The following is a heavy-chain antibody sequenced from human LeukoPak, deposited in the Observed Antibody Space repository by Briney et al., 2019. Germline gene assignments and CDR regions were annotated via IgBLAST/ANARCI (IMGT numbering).Heavy chain of an antibody. Sequence: PGGSLRLSCAASGFTFSNYWMTWVRQAPGRGPEWVANIKEDGSQKYYVDSVMGRFSISRDNAKHSVYLEMDSLRAGDTAIYYCVSPRENGYLRYWGQGTLVTVSS. CDR3: VSPRENGYLRY. D-gene: IGHD5-18*01. V-gene: IGHV3-7*03. CDR2: IKEDGSQK. J-gene: IGHJ1*01. CDR1: GFTFSNYW.